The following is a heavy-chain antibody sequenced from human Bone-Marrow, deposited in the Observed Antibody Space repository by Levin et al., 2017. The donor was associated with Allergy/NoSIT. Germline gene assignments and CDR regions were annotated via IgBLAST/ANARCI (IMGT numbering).Heavy chain of an antibody. CDR1: GFTFSDYS. V-gene: IGHV3-30*03. D-gene: IGHD6-19*01. J-gene: IGHJ6*02. CDR3: ARNTLAVAGGLNYYAMDV. Sequence: GGSLRLSCVASGFTFSDYSFHWVRQAPGKGLEWVAVISFDGTNEYYSDSVKGRFTISRDNSDSVLYLRIDSLRPEDTAIYYCARNTLAVAGGLNYYAMDVWGQGTAVTVSS. CDR2: ISFDGTNE.